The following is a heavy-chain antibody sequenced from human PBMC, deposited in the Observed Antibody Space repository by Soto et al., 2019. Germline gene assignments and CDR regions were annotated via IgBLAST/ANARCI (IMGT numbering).Heavy chain of an antibody. CDR2: IRTNISNA. Sequence: QIHLEQSGAVLQKPGASVRVSCKASGYNFFSYEISWVRQAPGQGLEWLGVIRTNISNAKYSQKFQGRLTLSADTSTTTVYMEMRRLTSNDTAVYYCVREGRVLVPGAEGSYMDVWGKGTTVTVSS. CDR1: GYNFFSYE. CDR3: VREGRVLVPGAEGSYMDV. J-gene: IGHJ6*03. V-gene: IGHV1-18*01. D-gene: IGHD2-8*02.